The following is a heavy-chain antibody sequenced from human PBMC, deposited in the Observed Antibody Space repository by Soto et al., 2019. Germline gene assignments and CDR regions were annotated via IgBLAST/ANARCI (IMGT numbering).Heavy chain of an antibody. J-gene: IGHJ4*02. CDR1: GGSISSYY. Sequence: PSETLSLTCAVYGGSISSYYWSWIRQPPGKGLEWIGFIYYSGSTNYNPSLKSRVTISVDTSKNQFSLKLSSVTAADTAAYYCARRRSGPTFFDYWGQGTLVTVSS. V-gene: IGHV4-59*08. CDR2: IYYSGST. CDR3: ARRRSGPTFFDY. D-gene: IGHD3-10*01.